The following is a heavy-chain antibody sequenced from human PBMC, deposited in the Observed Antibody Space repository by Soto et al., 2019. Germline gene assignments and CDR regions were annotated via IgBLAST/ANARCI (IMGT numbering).Heavy chain of an antibody. D-gene: IGHD4-17*01. Sequence: SGPTLVNPTQTLTLTCTFSGFSLSTSGVGVGWIRQPPGKALEWLALIYWDDDKRYSPSPKSRLTITKDTSKNQVVLTMTNMDPVDTATYYCAHSSMTTVTTMANYFDYWGQGTLVTVSS. CDR2: IYWDDDK. CDR3: AHSSMTTVTTMANYFDY. CDR1: GFSLSTSGVG. V-gene: IGHV2-5*02. J-gene: IGHJ4*02.